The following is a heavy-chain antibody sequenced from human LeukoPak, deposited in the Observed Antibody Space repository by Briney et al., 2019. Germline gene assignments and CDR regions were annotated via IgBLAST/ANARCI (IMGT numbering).Heavy chain of an antibody. J-gene: IGHJ6*03. CDR3: ARGHRDFDWLLYLGYYYYYYMDV. Sequence: SETLSLTCTVSGGSISSSSYYWGWIRQPPGKGLEWIGSIYYSGSTYYNPSLKSRVTISVDTSKNQFSLKLSSVTAADTAVYYCARGHRDFDWLLYLGYYYYYYMDVWGKGTTVTVSS. V-gene: IGHV4-39*07. CDR1: GGSISSSSYY. CDR2: IYYSGST. D-gene: IGHD3-9*01.